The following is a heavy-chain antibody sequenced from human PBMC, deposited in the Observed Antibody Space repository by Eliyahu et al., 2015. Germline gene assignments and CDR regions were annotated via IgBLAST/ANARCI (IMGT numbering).Heavy chain of an antibody. J-gene: IGHJ3*02. V-gene: IGHV4-59*01. CDR2: IYYSGST. CDR3: ARPYGSGSYWDAFDI. D-gene: IGHD3-10*01. CDR1: XGXISSYY. Sequence: QVQLQXSGPGLVKPSXXLSLTXTVAXGXISSYYWSWIXQPPGKGLEWIGYIYYSGSTNYNPSLKSRVTISVDTSKNQFSLKLSSVTAADTAVYYCARPYGSGSYWDAFDIWGQGTMVTVSS.